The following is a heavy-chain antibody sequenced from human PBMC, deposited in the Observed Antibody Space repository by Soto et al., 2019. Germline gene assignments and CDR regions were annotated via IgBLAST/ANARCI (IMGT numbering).Heavy chain of an antibody. CDR1: GDSISSGDYY. V-gene: IGHV4-30-4*01. Sequence: SETLSLTCAVYGDSISSGDYYWSWIRQPPGKGLEWIGYIFYSGNTDYNPSLKSRVIISVDTSKNQFSLKLSSVTAADTAVYYCARAVYCSGGTCYFDYWGQGTLVTVSS. CDR2: IFYSGNT. D-gene: IGHD2-15*01. J-gene: IGHJ4*02. CDR3: ARAVYCSGGTCYFDY.